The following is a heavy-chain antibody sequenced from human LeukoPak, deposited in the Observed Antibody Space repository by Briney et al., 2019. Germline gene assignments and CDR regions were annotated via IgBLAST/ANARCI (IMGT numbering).Heavy chain of an antibody. CDR3: ARARWLLRYFDY. CDR1: GYTFTGYY. J-gene: IGHJ4*02. V-gene: IGHV1-2*02. D-gene: IGHD2-21*02. Sequence: ASVKVSCKASGYTFTGYYMHWVRQAPGQGLEWMGWINPNSGGTNYAQKFQGRVTMTRDTSISTAYMEPSRLRSDDTAVYYCARARWLLRYFDYWGQGTLVTVSS. CDR2: INPNSGGT.